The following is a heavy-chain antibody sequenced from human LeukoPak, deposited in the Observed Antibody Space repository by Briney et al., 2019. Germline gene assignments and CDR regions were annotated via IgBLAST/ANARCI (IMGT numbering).Heavy chain of an antibody. CDR2: IYYSGST. Sequence: SETLSLTCTVSGGSISSYYWNWIRQPPGKGLEWIGYIYYSGSTNYNPSLKSRVTISVDTSKNQFSLKLSSVTAADTAVYYCARGEIRYYYGMDVWGQGTTVTVSS. J-gene: IGHJ6*02. D-gene: IGHD3-10*01. V-gene: IGHV4-59*01. CDR3: ARGEIRYYYGMDV. CDR1: GGSISSYY.